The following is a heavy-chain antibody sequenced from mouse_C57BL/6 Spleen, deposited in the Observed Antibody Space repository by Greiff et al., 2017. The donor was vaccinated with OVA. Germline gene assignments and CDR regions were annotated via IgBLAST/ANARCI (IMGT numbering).Heavy chain of an antibody. CDR3: AIVGYFDV. J-gene: IGHJ1*03. CDR1: GFTFSDYG. CDR2: ISSGSSTI. V-gene: IGHV5-17*01. Sequence: EVKLVESGGGLVKPGGSLKLSCAASGFTFSDYGMHWVRQAPEKGLEWVAYISSGSSTIYYADTVKGRFTISRDNAKNTLFLQMTSLRSEDTAMYYCAIVGYFDVWGTGTTVTVSS.